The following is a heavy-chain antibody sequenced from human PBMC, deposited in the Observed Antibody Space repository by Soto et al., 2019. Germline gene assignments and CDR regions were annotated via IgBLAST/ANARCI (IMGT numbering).Heavy chain of an antibody. D-gene: IGHD3-10*01. V-gene: IGHV4-59*01. Sequence: QVQLQESGPGLVKPSETLSLTCTVSGGSISSYYWSWIRQPPGKGLEWIGYIYYTGSTNYNPSLKSRVTISVDTSKTHFSLKLSSVTAADTAVYYCARAGSNYYYYGMDVWGQGTTVTVSS. CDR2: IYYTGST. CDR3: ARAGSNYYYYGMDV. J-gene: IGHJ6*02. CDR1: GGSISSYY.